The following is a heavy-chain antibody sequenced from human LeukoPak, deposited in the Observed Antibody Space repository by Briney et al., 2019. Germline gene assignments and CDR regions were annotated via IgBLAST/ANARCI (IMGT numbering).Heavy chain of an antibody. V-gene: IGHV3-30-3*01. CDR1: GFTVSSYA. CDR3: ARDAQGYCSCGYCYGDYFDY. D-gene: IGHD2-15*01. J-gene: IGHJ4*02. CDR2: ISHDGGNK. Sequence: AGGSLRLSCSASGFTVSSYAMHWVRQAPGKGLERVAVISHDGGNKYHADSVKGRFTISRDNSKSTLYLQMNSLRAESTAVYYCARDAQGYCSCGYCYGDYFDYWSQGTLVTVYS.